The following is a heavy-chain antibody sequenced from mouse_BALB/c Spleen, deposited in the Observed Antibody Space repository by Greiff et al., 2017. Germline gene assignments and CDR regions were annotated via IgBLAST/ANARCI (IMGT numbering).Heavy chain of an antibody. Sequence: VQLQQSGTVLARPGASVKMSCKASGYTFTSYWMHWVKQRPGQGLEWIGAIYPGNSDTSYNQKFKGKAKLTAVTSTSTAYMELLSLTNEDSAVDYCTPYGMNYGWFAYWGQGTLVTVSA. J-gene: IGHJ3*01. D-gene: IGHD1-1*01. V-gene: IGHV1-5*01. CDR2: IYPGNSDT. CDR1: GYTFTSYW. CDR3: TPYGMNYGWFAY.